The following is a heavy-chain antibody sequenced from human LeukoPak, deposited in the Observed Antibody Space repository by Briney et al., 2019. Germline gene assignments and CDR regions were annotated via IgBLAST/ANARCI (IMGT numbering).Heavy chain of an antibody. CDR1: GDSVSSDSAA. D-gene: IGHD3-16*01. Sequence: SQTLSLTCAISGDSVSSDSAAWNWIRQSPSRGLEWLGRTYYRSKWLNTYAVSVKSRITINPDTAKNQFSLQLNSVSPEDTAVYYCARSWGGAALFDYWGQGTQVTVSS. CDR2: TYYRSKWLN. J-gene: IGHJ4*02. V-gene: IGHV6-1*01. CDR3: ARSWGGAALFDY.